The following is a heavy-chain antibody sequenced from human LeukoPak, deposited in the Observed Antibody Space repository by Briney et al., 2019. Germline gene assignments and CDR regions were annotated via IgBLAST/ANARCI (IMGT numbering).Heavy chain of an antibody. V-gene: IGHV1-69*04. CDR2: IIPILGIA. J-gene: IGHJ6*02. CDR1: GGTFSSYA. CDR3: ARDVVVAAFYYYYGMDV. Sequence: SVKVSCKASGGTFSSYAISWVRQAPGQGLEWMGRIIPILGIANYAQKFQGRVTITADKSTSTAYMELSSLRSEDTAVYYCARDVVVAAFYYYYGMDVWGQGTTVTVSS. D-gene: IGHD2-15*01.